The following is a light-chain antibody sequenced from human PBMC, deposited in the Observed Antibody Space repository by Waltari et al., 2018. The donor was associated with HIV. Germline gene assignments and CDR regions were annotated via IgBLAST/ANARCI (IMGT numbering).Light chain of an antibody. Sequence: QSVLTQPPSVSGAPGQRVTISCTGSSSNIGAGYDVHWYQQLPGTAPKLLIYGNSSRPSCVLDRFSGSKSGTSASLAITGLQAEDEADYYCQSYDSSLSGPRVFGTGTKVTVL. J-gene: IGLJ1*01. CDR2: GNS. CDR1: SSNIGAGYD. CDR3: QSYDSSLSGPRV. V-gene: IGLV1-40*01.